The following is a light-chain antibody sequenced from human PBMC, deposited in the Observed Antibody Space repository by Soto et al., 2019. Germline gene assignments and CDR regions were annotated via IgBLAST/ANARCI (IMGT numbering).Light chain of an antibody. CDR1: QGLVYEDGNIY. Sequence: DVVLTQSPLSLPVTLGQPASISCRSSQGLVYEDGNIYLNWFHQRPGQSPRRLIYKVSNRDSGVPNRFSGSWSGTEFTLRISRVEAEDVGIYYCMQGTLGPYTFGQGTKLEIK. CDR3: MQGTLGPYT. J-gene: IGKJ2*01. CDR2: KVS. V-gene: IGKV2-30*01.